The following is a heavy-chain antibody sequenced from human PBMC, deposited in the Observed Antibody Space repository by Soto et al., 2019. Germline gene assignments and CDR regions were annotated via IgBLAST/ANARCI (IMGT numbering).Heavy chain of an antibody. D-gene: IGHD2-15*01. J-gene: IGHJ5*02. CDR2: INPDNGNT. CDR1: GYTFTRYT. Sequence: ASVTVSCKASGYTFTRYTINWVRQAPGQRLEWMGWINPDNGNTKSSQKFQDRVIITRDTSASTAYMDLSSLRSEDTAVYYCARGIATGQLDPWGQGTLVTVSS. V-gene: IGHV1-3*01. CDR3: ARGIATGQLDP.